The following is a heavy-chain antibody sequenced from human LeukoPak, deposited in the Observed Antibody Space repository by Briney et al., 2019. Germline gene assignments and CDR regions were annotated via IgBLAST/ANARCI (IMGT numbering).Heavy chain of an antibody. J-gene: IGHJ4*02. CDR2: IYSGGST. CDR3: ARPSGIPIGHYFDY. V-gene: IGHV3-66*02. D-gene: IGHD1-26*01. CDR1: GFTVSSNY. Sequence: GGSLRLSCAASGFTVSSNYMSWVRQAPGKGLEWVSVIYSGGSTYYADSVKGRFTISRDNSKNTLYLQMNSLRAEDTAVYYCARPSGIPIGHYFDYWGQGTLVTVSS.